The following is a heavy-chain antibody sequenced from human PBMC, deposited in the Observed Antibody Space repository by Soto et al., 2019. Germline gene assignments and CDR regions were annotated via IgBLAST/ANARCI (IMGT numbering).Heavy chain of an antibody. CDR3: AKERGGSSWYSFDY. J-gene: IGHJ4*02. CDR1: GFTFSSYG. D-gene: IGHD6-13*01. Sequence: PGGSLRLSCAASGFTFSSYGMHWVRQAPGKGLEWVAVISYDGSNKYYADSVKGRFTISRDNSKNTLYLQMNSLRAEDTAVYYCAKERGGSSWYSFDYWGQGTLVTVSS. CDR2: ISYDGSNK. V-gene: IGHV3-30*18.